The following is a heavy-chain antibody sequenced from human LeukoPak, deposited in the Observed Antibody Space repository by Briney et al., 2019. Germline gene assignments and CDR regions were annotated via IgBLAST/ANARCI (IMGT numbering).Heavy chain of an antibody. CDR2: IYGDGRT. D-gene: IGHD3-3*01. V-gene: IGHV3-53*01. CDR3: ARGRGLGVVSPYFDY. Sequence: HPGGPLRLSCVVSGFSVSNNYIIWVRQAPGNGLERVSVIYGDGRTSHSASVRGRFTISRDNSKNIVSLQMNNLRAGDTAVYYCARGRGLGVVSPYFDYWGQGTLVTVSS. CDR1: GFSVSNNY. J-gene: IGHJ4*02.